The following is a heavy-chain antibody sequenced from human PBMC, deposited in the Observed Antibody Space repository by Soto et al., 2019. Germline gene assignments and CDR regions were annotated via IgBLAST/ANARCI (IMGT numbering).Heavy chain of an antibody. D-gene: IGHD5-12*01. CDR2: IYYSGST. CDR1: GGSISSSSYY. J-gene: IGHJ4*02. Sequence: SETLSLTCTVSGGSISSSSYYWGWIRQPPGKGLEWIGSIYYSGSTYYNPSLKSRVTISVDTSKNQFSLKLSSVTAADTAVYYCATRSWVATDYWGQGTLVTVSS. V-gene: IGHV4-39*01. CDR3: ATRSWVATDY.